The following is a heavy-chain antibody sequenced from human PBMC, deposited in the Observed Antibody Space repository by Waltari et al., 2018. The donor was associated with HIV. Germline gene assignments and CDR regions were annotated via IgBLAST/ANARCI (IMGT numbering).Heavy chain of an antibody. CDR2: INHRGNT. D-gene: IGHD5-12*01. Sequence: QVQLQQWGAGLLKPSETLSLTCAVYGEPFDGYYWSGIRQPPGKRLEWMGEINHRGNTNYNPALKSRLTMSVDASKNQFSLNLNSVTAADTGVYYCARRALWLRPVYYFDYWGQGALVTVSS. J-gene: IGHJ4*02. CDR3: ARRALWLRPVYYFDY. V-gene: IGHV4-34*01. CDR1: GEPFDGYY.